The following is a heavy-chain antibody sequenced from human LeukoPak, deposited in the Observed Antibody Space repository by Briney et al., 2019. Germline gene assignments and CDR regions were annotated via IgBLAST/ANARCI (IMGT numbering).Heavy chain of an antibody. CDR3: ARDVLHAFDI. CDR1: GYTFTKYG. J-gene: IGHJ3*02. V-gene: IGHV1-18*01. CDR2: ISTHKGNT. Sequence: ASVTVSFKASGYTFTKYGLSWVRQAPGQGLEWMGWISTHKGNTNYGQKFQGRVTMTTDTSTSTAYMEVKSLRSDDTAVYYCARDVLHAFDIWGQGTMVTVS.